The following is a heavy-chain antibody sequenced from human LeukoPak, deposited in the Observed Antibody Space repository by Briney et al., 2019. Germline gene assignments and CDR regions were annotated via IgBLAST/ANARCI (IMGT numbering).Heavy chain of an antibody. J-gene: IGHJ3*02. CDR2: IKQDGSEK. CDR3: ARRRGYGDYGSAFDI. CDR1: GFTFSSYW. V-gene: IGHV3-7*01. Sequence: PGGSLRLSCAASGFTFSSYWMSWVRQAPGKGLEWVANIKQDGSEKYYVDSVKGRFTISRDNAKNSLYLQMNSLRAEDTAVYYCARRRGYGDYGSAFDIWGQGTMVTVSS. D-gene: IGHD4-17*01.